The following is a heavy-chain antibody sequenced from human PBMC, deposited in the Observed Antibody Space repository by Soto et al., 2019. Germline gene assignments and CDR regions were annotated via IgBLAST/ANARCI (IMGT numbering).Heavy chain of an antibody. CDR3: ARGVRDYYGSGNYFDY. D-gene: IGHD3-10*01. J-gene: IGHJ4*02. CDR1: GGSISSGSC. CDR2: IYYSGST. Sequence: SETLSLTCAVSGGSISSGSCWNWIRQPPGKGLEWIGSIYYSGSTYYNPSLKSRVTISVDTSKNQFSLKLSSVTAADTAVYYCARGVRDYYGSGNYFDYWGQGTLVTVSS. V-gene: IGHV4-39*07.